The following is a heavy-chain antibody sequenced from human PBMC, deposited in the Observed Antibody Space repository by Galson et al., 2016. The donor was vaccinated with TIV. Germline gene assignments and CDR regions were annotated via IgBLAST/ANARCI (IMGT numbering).Heavy chain of an antibody. CDR2: IHPADSDT. V-gene: IGHV5-51*01. J-gene: IGHJ3*01. D-gene: IGHD5-24*01. CDR1: GYSFSSYW. Sequence: QSGAEVKKPGEPLKISCEGSGYSFSSYWIGWVRHKPGEGLEWIGIIHPADSDTRYSPSFRGQVTMSADKAINGAYLQWRTLKASDSAMYYCAGQKEMTTNRLDAFDLWGQGTMFIVSS. CDR3: AGQKEMTTNRLDAFDL.